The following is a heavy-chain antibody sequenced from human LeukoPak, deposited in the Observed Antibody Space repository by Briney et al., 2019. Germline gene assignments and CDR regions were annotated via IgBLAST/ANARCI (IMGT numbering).Heavy chain of an antibody. J-gene: IGHJ6*04. CDR1: GYSISSGCY. V-gene: IGHV4-38-2*02. D-gene: IGHD3/OR15-3a*01. CDR3: ARVAARFSRLRIYYYFVDV. Sequence: PSETLSLTCTVSGYSISSGCYWGWIRQPPGKGLEWIGYIFYSENTSYNPSLRSRVTMSVDTSKNQFSLRLASVTAADTAVYFCARVAARFSRLRIYYYFVDVWGKGTTVTVSS. CDR2: IFYSENT.